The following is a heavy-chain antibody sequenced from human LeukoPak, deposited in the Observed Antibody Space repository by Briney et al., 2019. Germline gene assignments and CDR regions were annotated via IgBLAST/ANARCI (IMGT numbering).Heavy chain of an antibody. CDR3: AADTLSGSGFEA. CDR2: IVVGSGNT. V-gene: IGHV1-58*02. D-gene: IGHD2-15*01. J-gene: IGHJ5*02. Sequence: SVKVSCKASGFTFTSSAMQWVRQARGQRLEWIGWIVVGSGNTNYAQMFQERVTITRDMSTSTAYMELSSLRSEDTAVYYCAADTLSGSGFEAWGQGTLVTVSS. CDR1: GFTFTSSA.